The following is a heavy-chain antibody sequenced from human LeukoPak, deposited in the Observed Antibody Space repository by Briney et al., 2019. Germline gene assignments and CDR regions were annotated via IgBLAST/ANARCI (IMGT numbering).Heavy chain of an antibody. J-gene: IGHJ4*02. Sequence: QPGGSLRLSCAASRFTFSSYGMHWVRQAPGKGLEWVAVIWYDGSNKYYADSVKGRFTISRDNSKNTLYLQMNSLRAEDTAVYYCARDDDSSGWYPLPDYWGQGTLVTVSS. D-gene: IGHD6-19*01. V-gene: IGHV3-30*19. CDR1: RFTFSSYG. CDR2: IWYDGSNK. CDR3: ARDDDSSGWYPLPDY.